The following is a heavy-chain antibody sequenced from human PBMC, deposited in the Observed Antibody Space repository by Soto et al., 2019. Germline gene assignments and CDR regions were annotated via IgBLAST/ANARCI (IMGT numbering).Heavy chain of an antibody. D-gene: IGHD5-12*01. CDR2: ISYKGNNK. CDR3: ARDVEMATIFDY. CDR1: GFTFSGFA. Sequence: GGSLRLSCAASGFTFSGFAMHWVRQSPGKGLEWVAFISYKGNNKYYAESVKGRFTISRDNSENTLYLQMNSLRAEDTAVYYCARDVEMATIFDYWGQGTLVTVSS. V-gene: IGHV3-30-3*01. J-gene: IGHJ4*02.